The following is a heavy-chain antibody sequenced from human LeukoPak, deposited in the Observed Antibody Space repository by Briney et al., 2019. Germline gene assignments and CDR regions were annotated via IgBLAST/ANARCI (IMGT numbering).Heavy chain of an antibody. CDR3: AFYYDSSGYYGSIDY. V-gene: IGHV1-69*05. J-gene: IGHJ4*02. CDR1: GGTFSSYA. Sequence: SVKVSCKASGGTFSSYAISWVRQAPGQGLEWMGGIIPIFGTANYAQKFQGRVTITTDESTSTAYMELSSLRSEDTAVYYCAFYYDSSGYYGSIDYWGQGTLVTVSS. D-gene: IGHD3-22*01. CDR2: IIPIFGTA.